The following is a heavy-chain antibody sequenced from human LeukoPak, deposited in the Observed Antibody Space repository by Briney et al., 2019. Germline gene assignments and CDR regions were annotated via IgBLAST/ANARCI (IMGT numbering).Heavy chain of an antibody. J-gene: IGHJ3*02. CDR3: ARLGTYCSGGSCYSDAFDI. CDR1: GYSFTNYW. V-gene: IGHV5-51*01. D-gene: IGHD2-15*01. CDR2: IYPGDSDT. Sequence: GESLKISCKGSGYSFTNYWIGWVRQMPGKGLEWMGIIYPGDSDTRYSPSFQGQVTISADKSISTAYLQWSSLKASDTAMYYCARLGTYCSGGSCYSDAFDIWGQGTMVTVSS.